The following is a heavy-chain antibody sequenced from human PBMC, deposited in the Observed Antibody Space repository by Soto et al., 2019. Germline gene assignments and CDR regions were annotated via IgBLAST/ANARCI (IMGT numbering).Heavy chain of an antibody. J-gene: IGHJ6*02. V-gene: IGHV1-69*13. CDR2: IIPIFGTA. D-gene: IGHD3-3*01. CDR3: ARCLPLTSDFGVVITDLEQYYSYGMDV. CDR1: GGTFSSYA. Sequence: GASVKVSCKASGGTFSSYAISWVRQAPGQGLEWMGGIIPIFGTANYAQKFQGRVTITADESTSTAYMELSSLRSEDTAVYYCARCLPLTSDFGVVITDLEQYYSYGMDVWGQGTTVTVSS.